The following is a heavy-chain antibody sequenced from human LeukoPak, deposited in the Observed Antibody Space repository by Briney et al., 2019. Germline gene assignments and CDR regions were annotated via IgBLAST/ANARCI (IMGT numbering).Heavy chain of an antibody. D-gene: IGHD3-3*01. J-gene: IGHJ3*02. V-gene: IGHV5-51*01. Sequence: GESPQISCKGSGYSFTSYWIGWVRQMPGKGLEWMGIIYPGDSDTRYSPSFQGQVTISADKSISTAYLQWSSLKASDTAMYYCASRYYDFWSGSDAFDIWGQGTMVTVSS. CDR3: ASRYYDFWSGSDAFDI. CDR1: GYSFTSYW. CDR2: IYPGDSDT.